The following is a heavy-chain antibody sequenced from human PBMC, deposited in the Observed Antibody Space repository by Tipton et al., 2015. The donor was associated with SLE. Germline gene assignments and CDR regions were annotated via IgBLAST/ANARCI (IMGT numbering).Heavy chain of an antibody. CDR2: INHSGST. V-gene: IGHV4-34*01. Sequence: TLSLTCTVSGGSTSSYYWSWIRQPPGKGLEWIGEINHSGSTNYNPSLKSRVTISVDTSKNQFSLKLSSVTAADTAVYYCATMGGSGDYDYWGQGTLVTVSS. CDR1: GGSTSSYY. D-gene: IGHD4-17*01. CDR3: ATMGGSGDYDY. J-gene: IGHJ4*02.